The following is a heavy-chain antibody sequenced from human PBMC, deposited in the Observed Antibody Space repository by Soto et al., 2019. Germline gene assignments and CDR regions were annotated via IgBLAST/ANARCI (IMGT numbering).Heavy chain of an antibody. J-gene: IGHJ2*01. CDR2: ISYDGSNK. V-gene: IGHV3-30-3*02. CDR1: GFTVSSYA. D-gene: IGHD2-21*02. Sequence: GGSLRLSCAASGFTVSSYAMHWVRQAPGKGLEWVAVISYDGSNKYYADSVKGRFTISRDNSKNTLYLQMNSLRAEDTAVYYCAKQYCGGDCPYRYFDLWGRGTLVTVSS. CDR3: AKQYCGGDCPYRYFDL.